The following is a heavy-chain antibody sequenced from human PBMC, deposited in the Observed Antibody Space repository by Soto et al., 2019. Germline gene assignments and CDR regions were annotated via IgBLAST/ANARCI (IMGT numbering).Heavy chain of an antibody. CDR3: ARGYCSGGSCHGSYWYFDL. CDR1: GGTFSSYT. V-gene: IGHV1-69*02. D-gene: IGHD2-15*01. CDR2: IIPILGIA. J-gene: IGHJ2*01. Sequence: QVQLVQSGAEVKKPGSSVKVSCKASGGTFSSYTISWVRQAPGQGLEWMGRIIPILGIANYAQKFQGRVTITADKSTSTAYMELSSLRSEDTAVYYCARGYCSGGSCHGSYWYFDLWGRGTLVTVSS.